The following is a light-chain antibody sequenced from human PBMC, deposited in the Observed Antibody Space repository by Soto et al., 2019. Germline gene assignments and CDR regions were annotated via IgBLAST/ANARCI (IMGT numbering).Light chain of an antibody. CDR1: QGVNRYY. V-gene: IGKV3-20*01. J-gene: IGKJ4*01. Sequence: ENVLTQSPGPPSLSPGERATLSCRASQGVNRYYLAWYQQKPGQAPRLLIYGASTRATGIPDRFSGSGSGTDFTLTTSRLEPEDFAVYYGQQYNSPRLYVGGVTKVEIK. CDR2: GAS. CDR3: QQYNSPRLY.